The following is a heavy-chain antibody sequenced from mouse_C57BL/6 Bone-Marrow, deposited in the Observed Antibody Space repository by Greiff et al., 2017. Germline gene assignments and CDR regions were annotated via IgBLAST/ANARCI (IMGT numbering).Heavy chain of an antibody. CDR3: VIYYDSPYYFDY. CDR1: GYTFTDYN. Sequence: VQLQQSGPELVKPGASVKMSCKASGYTFTDYNMHWVKQSHGKSLEWIGYINPNNGGTSYNQKFKGKATLTVNKSSSTAYMELRSLTSEDSAVYYCVIYYDSPYYFDYWGQGTTLTVSS. D-gene: IGHD2-4*01. V-gene: IGHV1-22*01. J-gene: IGHJ2*01. CDR2: INPNNGGT.